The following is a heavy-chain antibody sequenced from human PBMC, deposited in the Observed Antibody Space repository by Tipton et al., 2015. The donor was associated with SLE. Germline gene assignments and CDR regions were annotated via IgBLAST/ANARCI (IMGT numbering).Heavy chain of an antibody. J-gene: IGHJ4*02. CDR3: AKDQRVGGSWYYFDY. Sequence: SLRLSCAASGFTFSSYAMSWVRQAPGKGLEWVSAISGSGGSTYYADSVKGRFTISRDNSKNTLYLQMNSLRAEDTAVYYCAKDQRVGGSWYYFDYWGQGTLVTVSS. CDR1: GFTFSSYA. CDR2: ISGSGGST. D-gene: IGHD1-26*01. V-gene: IGHV3-23*01.